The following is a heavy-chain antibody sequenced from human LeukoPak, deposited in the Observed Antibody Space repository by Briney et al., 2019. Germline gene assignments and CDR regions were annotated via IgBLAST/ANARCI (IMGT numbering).Heavy chain of an antibody. CDR1: GGSLSSYY. CDR3: ARGILTYYYVN. J-gene: IGHJ4*02. CDR2: IYYSGST. V-gene: IGHV4-59*01. Sequence: RASETLSLTCTVSGGSLSSYYWSWIRQPPGKGLEWIGNIYYSGSTNYSPSLKSRVTISVDTSKNQFSLKLSSVTAADTAVYYCARGILTYYYVNWGQGTLVTVSS.